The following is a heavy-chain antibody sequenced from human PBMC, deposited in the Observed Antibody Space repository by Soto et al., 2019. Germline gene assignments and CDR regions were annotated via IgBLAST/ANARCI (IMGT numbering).Heavy chain of an antibody. Sequence: HVQLQQWGAGLLKPSETLSLTCAVYGGSFSGYYWSWIRQPPGKGLEWIGEINHSGSTNYNPSLKSRVTISVDTSKNQFSLKLSSVTAADTAVYYCARVRQQLALPRDAFDIWGQGTIVTVSS. V-gene: IGHV4-34*01. D-gene: IGHD6-13*01. CDR3: ARVRQQLALPRDAFDI. CDR2: INHSGST. CDR1: GGSFSGYY. J-gene: IGHJ3*02.